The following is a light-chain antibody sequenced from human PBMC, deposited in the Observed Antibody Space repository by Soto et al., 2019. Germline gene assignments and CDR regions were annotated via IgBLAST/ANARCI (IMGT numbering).Light chain of an antibody. CDR2: DVA. CDR3: CAYAGSDTLI. V-gene: IGLV2-11*01. CDR1: SSDVGSSNY. Sequence: QSVPTQPRSVSGSPGQTVTISCTGSSSDVGSSNYMSWYQQHPGEAPKLVIYDVAQRPSGVPDRLSGSRSGKTASLTISDLQPDDEADYYCCAYAGSDTLIFGSGTKLTVL. J-gene: IGLJ1*01.